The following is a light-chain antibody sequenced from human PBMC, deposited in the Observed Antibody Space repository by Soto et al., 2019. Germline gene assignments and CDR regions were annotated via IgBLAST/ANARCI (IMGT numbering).Light chain of an antibody. J-gene: IGLJ1*01. CDR3: CSYAGRGTYV. CDR2: EGS. CDR1: SSDVGSYNL. Sequence: QSALTQPASVSGSPGQSITISCTGTSSDVGSYNLVSWYQQHPGKAPKLMIYEGSKRPSGVSNRFSGSKSGNTASLTISGLQAEDEADYYCCSYAGRGTYVFGTGTKSPS. V-gene: IGLV2-23*01.